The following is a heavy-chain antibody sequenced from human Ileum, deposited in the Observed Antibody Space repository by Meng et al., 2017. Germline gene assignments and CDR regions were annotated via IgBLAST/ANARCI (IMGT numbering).Heavy chain of an antibody. CDR1: GLTFSNYW. J-gene: IGHJ5*02. CDR2: IKYAGTST. CDR3: AISDWFDP. Sequence: EPLVGAGGGLVQTGGCLRLSCVVSGLTFSNYWMHWVRQVPGKGRVWVSRIKYAGTSTYNADSVRGRFPISRDNAKNTLYLQMNSLRAEDTVVYYCAISDWFDPWGQGTLVTVSS. V-gene: IGHV3-74*01. D-gene: IGHD3-16*02.